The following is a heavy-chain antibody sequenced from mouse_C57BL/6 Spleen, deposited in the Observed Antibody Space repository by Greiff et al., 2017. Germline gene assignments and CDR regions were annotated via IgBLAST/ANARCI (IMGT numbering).Heavy chain of an antibody. Sequence: EVQRVESKGGLVQPGSSMKLSCTASGFTFSDYYMAWVRQVPEKGLEWVANINYDGSSTYYLDSLKSRFIISRDNAKNILYLQMSSLKSEDTATYYCARDGGLRSNYAMDYWGQGTSVTVSS. D-gene: IGHD1-1*01. V-gene: IGHV5-16*01. J-gene: IGHJ4*01. CDR2: INYDGSST. CDR1: GFTFSDYY. CDR3: ARDGGLRSNYAMDY.